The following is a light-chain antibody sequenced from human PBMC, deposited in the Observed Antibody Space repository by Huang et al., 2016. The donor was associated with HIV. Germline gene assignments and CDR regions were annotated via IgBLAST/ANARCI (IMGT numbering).Light chain of an antibody. CDR3: HQYYNAPYT. Sequence: DIVMTQSPDSLAVSLGERATINCKSSQSVLDNSNNKNCLAWFQQKPGQPPKLLIYWASSRDSVVPDRFSGSGSGTDFPLTISSLQAEDVAVYYCHQYYNAPYTFGQGTKLEIK. CDR2: WAS. V-gene: IGKV4-1*01. J-gene: IGKJ2*01. CDR1: QSVLDNSNNKNC.